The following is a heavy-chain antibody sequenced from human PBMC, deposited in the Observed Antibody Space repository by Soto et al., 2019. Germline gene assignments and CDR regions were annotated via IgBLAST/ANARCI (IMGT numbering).Heavy chain of an antibody. V-gene: IGHV4-39*01. CDR2: IYNSGST. Sequence: SETLSLTCTVSGGSISSSSYYWGWIRQPPGKGLEWIGSIYNSGSTYNNPSLKSRVTISVDTSKNQFSLKLSSVTAADTAVYYCARLVVRGVERLYYYYGMDVWGQGTTVTVSS. D-gene: IGHD3-10*01. CDR3: ARLVVRGVERLYYYYGMDV. J-gene: IGHJ6*02. CDR1: GGSISSSSYY.